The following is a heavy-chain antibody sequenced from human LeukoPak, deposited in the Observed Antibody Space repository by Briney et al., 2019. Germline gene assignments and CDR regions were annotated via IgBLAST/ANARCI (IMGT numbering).Heavy chain of an antibody. Sequence: PGGSLRLSCATSGFTFSSYEMNWVRQAPGKGLEWLSYISRGGTTIYYADSVKGRFTISRDTAKNSVFLQMNSLRAEDTAVYYCAREQYRSTPRIDWVDGWGQGATVTVSS. V-gene: IGHV3-48*03. CDR2: ISRGGTTI. CDR1: GFTFSSYE. J-gene: IGHJ6*02. CDR3: AREQYRSTPRIDWVDG. D-gene: IGHD6-13*01.